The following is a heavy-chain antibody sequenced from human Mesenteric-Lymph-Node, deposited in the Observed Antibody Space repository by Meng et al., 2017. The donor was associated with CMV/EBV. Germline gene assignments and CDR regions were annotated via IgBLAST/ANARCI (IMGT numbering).Heavy chain of an antibody. CDR1: DYTFNSYG. J-gene: IGHJ4*02. D-gene: IGHD3-16*01. CDR3: ARDGVMITFGGVPNPSDY. CDR2: ISAYNGNT. V-gene: IGHV1-18*01. Sequence: ASVKVSCKASDYTFNSYGISWVRQAPGQGLEWMGWISAYNGNTNYAQKLQGRVTMTTDTSTSTAYMELRSLRSDDTAVYYCARDGVMITFGGVPNPSDYWGQGTLVTVSS.